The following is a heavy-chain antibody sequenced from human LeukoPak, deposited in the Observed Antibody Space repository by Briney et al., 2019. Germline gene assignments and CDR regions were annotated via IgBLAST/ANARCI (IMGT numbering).Heavy chain of an antibody. V-gene: IGHV1-8*01. CDR1: GYTFTSYD. J-gene: IGHJ5*02. CDR3: ATAYCSGGSCGAWFDP. CDR2: MNPNSGNT. D-gene: IGHD2-15*01. Sequence: GASVKVSCKASGYTFTSYDINWVRQATGQGLEWMGWMNPNSGNTGYAQKFLGRVTMTRNTSISTAYMELGSLRSEDTAVYYCATAYCSGGSCGAWFDPWGQGTLVTVSS.